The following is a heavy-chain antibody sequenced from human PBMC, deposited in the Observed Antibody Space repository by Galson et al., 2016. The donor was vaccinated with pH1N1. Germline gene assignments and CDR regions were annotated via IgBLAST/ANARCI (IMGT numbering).Heavy chain of an antibody. CDR1: GFSLSTIGMC. CDR3: ARSGNSGWSPFDY. Sequence: PALVKPPQTLTLTCTFSGFSLSTIGMCVSWIRQPPGKALEWLARIDWNDDKYYSTSLKTRLTISKDTSKNQVVLTMTNMDPVDTATYYCARSGNSGWSPFDYWGQGTLVIVSS. J-gene: IGHJ4*02. D-gene: IGHD6-19*01. V-gene: IGHV2-70*11. CDR2: IDWNDDK.